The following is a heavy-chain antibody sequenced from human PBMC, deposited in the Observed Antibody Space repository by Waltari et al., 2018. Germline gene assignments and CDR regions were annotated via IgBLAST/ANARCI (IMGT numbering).Heavy chain of an antibody. CDR3: ASFQTTVTTSAGDY. D-gene: IGHD4-17*01. V-gene: IGHV4-34*01. J-gene: IGHJ4*02. Sequence: QVQLQQWGAGLLKPSETLSLTCAVYGGSFSGYYWSWIRQPPGKGLEWIGEINHSGSTNYNPSLKSRVTISVNTSKNQFSLKLSSVTAADTAVYYGASFQTTVTTSAGDYWGQGTLVTVSS. CDR1: GGSFSGYY. CDR2: INHSGST.